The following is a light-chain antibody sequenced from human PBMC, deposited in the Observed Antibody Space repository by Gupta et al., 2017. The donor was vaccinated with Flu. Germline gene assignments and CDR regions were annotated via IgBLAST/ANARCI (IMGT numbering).Light chain of an antibody. Sequence: DIVMTQSPDSLAVSLGERATINCKSSQSVFSSSNEMSSLAWYQQKPGQPPKLIIYWASVRESGVPARFSGSGSGTDFTLTISSLQAEDVAHYYCQQYYGSPLTFGGGTKVEIK. CDR1: QSVFSSSNEMSS. J-gene: IGKJ4*01. CDR3: QQYYGSPLT. V-gene: IGKV4-1*01. CDR2: WAS.